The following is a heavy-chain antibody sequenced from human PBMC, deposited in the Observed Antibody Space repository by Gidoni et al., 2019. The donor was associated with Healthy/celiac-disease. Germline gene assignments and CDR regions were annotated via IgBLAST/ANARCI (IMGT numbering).Heavy chain of an antibody. D-gene: IGHD1-26*01. J-gene: IGHJ3*02. V-gene: IGHV5-51*01. CDR2: IYPGDSDT. CDR3: ASRLGRMGLLRGLDAFDI. CDR1: GYSFTSYW. Sequence: EVQLVQSGAEVKKPGESLKISCKGSGYSFTSYWIGWVRQMPGKGLEWMGIIYPGDSDTRYSPSFQGQVTISADKSISTAYLQWSSLKASDTAMYYCASRLGRMGLLRGLDAFDIWGQGTMVTVSS.